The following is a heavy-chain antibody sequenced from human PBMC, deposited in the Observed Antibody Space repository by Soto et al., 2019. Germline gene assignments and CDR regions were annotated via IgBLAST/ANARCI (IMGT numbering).Heavy chain of an antibody. J-gene: IGHJ4*02. D-gene: IGHD6-19*01. CDR1: GYTFTSYA. CDR2: INAGNGNT. V-gene: IGHV1-3*01. CDR3: ARAEYSSGWSPEVKFDY. Sequence: GASVKVSCKASGYTFTSYAMHWVRQAPGQRLEWMGWINAGNGNTKYSQKFQGRVTITRDTSASTAYMELSSLRSEDTAVYYCARAEYSSGWSPEVKFDYWGQGNLVTVSS.